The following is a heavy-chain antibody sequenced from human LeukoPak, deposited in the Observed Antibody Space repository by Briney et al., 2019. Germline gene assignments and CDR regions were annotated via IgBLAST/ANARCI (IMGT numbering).Heavy chain of an antibody. V-gene: IGHV4-34*01. Sequence: SETLSLTCAVYGGSFSGYYWTWIRQSPVKGLEWIGEISSGGRTNDNPSLKSRVTVSVDTSKNQFSLKLSSVTAADTAVYYCARLGSSRYCSSASCSKDYWGRGTLVTVSS. D-gene: IGHD2-2*01. J-gene: IGHJ4*02. CDR2: ISSGGRT. CDR3: ARLGSSRYCSSASCSKDY. CDR1: GGSFSGYY.